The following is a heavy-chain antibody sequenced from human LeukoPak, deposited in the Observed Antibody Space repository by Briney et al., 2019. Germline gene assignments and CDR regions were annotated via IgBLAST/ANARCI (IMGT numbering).Heavy chain of an antibody. J-gene: IGHJ6*03. D-gene: IGHD4-17*01. CDR2: ITRGSIYT. V-gene: IGHV3-21*01. CDR3: AKDYGPYYYNYMDV. CDR1: GFTFSNYS. Sequence: GGSLRLSCAASGFTFSNYSMNWVRQTPGKGLEWVSSITRGSIYTFYADSVKGRFTISRDNSKNTLYLQMNSLRAEDTAVYYCAKDYGPYYYNYMDVWGKGTTVTVSS.